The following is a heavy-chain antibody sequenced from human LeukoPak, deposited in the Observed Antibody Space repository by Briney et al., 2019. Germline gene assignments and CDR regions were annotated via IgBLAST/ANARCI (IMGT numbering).Heavy chain of an antibody. CDR2: ISSSGSTK. CDR3: TRVVGATTWANFDY. CDR1: GFTFSSYE. J-gene: IGHJ4*02. Sequence: GGSLRLSCAASGFTFSSYEMNWVRQAPGKGLEWVSYISSSGSTKYYADSVKGRFTISRDNAKNSPYLQMNSLKTEDTAVYYCTRVVGATTWANFDYWGRGTLVTVSS. D-gene: IGHD1-26*01. V-gene: IGHV3-48*03.